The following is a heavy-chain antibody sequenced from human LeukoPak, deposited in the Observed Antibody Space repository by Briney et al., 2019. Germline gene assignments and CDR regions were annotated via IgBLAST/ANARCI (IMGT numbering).Heavy chain of an antibody. CDR1: GFTFSDYY. J-gene: IGHJ4*02. CDR2: ISSSGSTI. V-gene: IGHV3-11*01. D-gene: IGHD5-24*01. CDR3: ARVVVEMATIAPFDY. Sequence: GGSLRLSCAASGFTFSDYYMSWIRQAPGKGLEWVSYISSSGSTIYYADSVKGRFTISRDNAKNSLYLQMNSLRAEDTAVYYCARVVVEMATIAPFDYWGQGTLVTVSS.